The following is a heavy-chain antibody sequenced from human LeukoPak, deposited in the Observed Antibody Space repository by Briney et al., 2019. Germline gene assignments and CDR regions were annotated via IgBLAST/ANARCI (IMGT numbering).Heavy chain of an antibody. CDR3: ARDVGTTSGSILDY. CDR1: GGTFSSYA. CDR2: ISPILGIA. V-gene: IGHV1-69*04. Sequence: PRASVKVSCKASGGTFSSYAISWVRQAPGQGLEWMGRISPILGIANYAQKFQGRVTITADKSTSTAYMELSSLRSEDTAVYYCARDVGTTSGSILDYWGQGTLVTVSS. D-gene: IGHD1-7*01. J-gene: IGHJ4*02.